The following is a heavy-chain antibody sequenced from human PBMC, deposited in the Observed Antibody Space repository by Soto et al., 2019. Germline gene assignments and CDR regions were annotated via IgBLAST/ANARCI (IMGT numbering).Heavy chain of an antibody. CDR1: GGSISSSNW. Sequence: SETLSLTCAVSGGSISSSNWWSWVRQPPGKGLEWIGEIYHSGSTNYNPSLKSRVTISVDKSKNQFSLKLSSVTAADTAVYYCARFSSRGYRFRPKQNWFDPWGQGTLVTVSS. V-gene: IGHV4-4*02. D-gene: IGHD3-22*01. J-gene: IGHJ5*02. CDR2: IYHSGST. CDR3: ARFSSRGYRFRPKQNWFDP.